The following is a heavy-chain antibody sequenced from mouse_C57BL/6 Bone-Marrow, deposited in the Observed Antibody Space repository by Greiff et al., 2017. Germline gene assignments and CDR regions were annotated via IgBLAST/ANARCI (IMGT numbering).Heavy chain of an antibody. V-gene: IGHV5-17*01. CDR2: ISSGSSTI. Sequence: EVKLVESGGGLVKPGGSLKLSCAASGFTFSDYGMHWVRQAPEKGLEWVAYISSGSSTIYYADTVKGRFTISRDNAKNTLFLQMTSLRSEDTAIYYCARDYYYGSSPFAYWGQGTLVTVSA. D-gene: IGHD1-1*01. CDR3: ARDYYYGSSPFAY. J-gene: IGHJ3*01. CDR1: GFTFSDYG.